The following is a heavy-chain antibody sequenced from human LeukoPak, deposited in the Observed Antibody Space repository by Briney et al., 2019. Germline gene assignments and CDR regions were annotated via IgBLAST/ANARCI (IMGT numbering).Heavy chain of an antibody. Sequence: PSETLSLTCTVSGGSIGTYYWSWLRKPPGKGLEWIGYINYSGSTDYNPSLKSRVTMSVDTSKNQFSLKLSSVTAADTAVYFCGRRTSYDTLTGYIYWYFDPWGRGTLVTVSS. J-gene: IGHJ2*01. CDR1: GGSIGTYY. D-gene: IGHD3-9*01. CDR3: GRRTSYDTLTGYIYWYFDP. CDR2: INYSGST. V-gene: IGHV4-59*01.